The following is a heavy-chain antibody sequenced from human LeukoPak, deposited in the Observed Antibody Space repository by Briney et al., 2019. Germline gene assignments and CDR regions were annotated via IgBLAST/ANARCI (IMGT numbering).Heavy chain of an antibody. CDR1: GFTFSSYS. CDR2: ISSSSSYI. CDR3: ERRPEHYDILTGYYYYYYMDV. Sequence: GGSLRLSCAASGFTFSSYSMNWVRQAPGKGLEWVSSISSSSSYIYYADSVKGRFTIPRDNAKNSLYLQMNSLRAEDTAVYYCERRPEHYDILTGYYYYYYMDVWGKGTTVTVSS. D-gene: IGHD3-9*01. J-gene: IGHJ6*03. V-gene: IGHV3-21*01.